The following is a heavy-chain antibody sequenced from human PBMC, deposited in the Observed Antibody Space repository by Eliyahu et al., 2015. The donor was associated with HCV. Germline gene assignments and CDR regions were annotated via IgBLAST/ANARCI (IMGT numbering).Heavy chain of an antibody. Sequence: QVQLQESGPGLVKPSETLSLTCTVSGGSISRYYWSWIRQPPGKGLEWIAYIYYTGSTNYNPSLKSRVTISVDTSKNQFSLKLSSVTATDTAVYYCARNAGDLGYCSSTSCYNNWFDPWGQGTLVTVSS. V-gene: IGHV4-59*01. CDR2: IYYTGST. D-gene: IGHD2-2*01. CDR3: ARNAGDLGYCSSTSCYNNWFDP. CDR1: GGSISRYY. J-gene: IGHJ5*02.